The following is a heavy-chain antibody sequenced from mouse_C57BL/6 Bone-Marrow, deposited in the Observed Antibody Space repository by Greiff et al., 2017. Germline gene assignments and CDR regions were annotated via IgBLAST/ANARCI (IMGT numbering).Heavy chain of an antibody. CDR1: GFTFSSYA. CDR2: ISDGGSYT. CDR3: ASPGSNSPFAY. V-gene: IGHV5-4*03. J-gene: IGHJ3*01. Sequence: EVKLMESGGGLVKPGGSLKLSCAASGFTFSSYAMSWVRQTPEKRLEWVATISDGGSYTYYPDNVKGRFTISRDNAKNNLYLQMSQLKAEATAMYYCASPGSNSPFAYWGQGTLVTVSA. D-gene: IGHD2-5*01.